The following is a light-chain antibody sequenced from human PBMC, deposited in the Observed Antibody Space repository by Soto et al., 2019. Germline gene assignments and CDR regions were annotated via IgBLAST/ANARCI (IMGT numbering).Light chain of an antibody. CDR2: GAS. V-gene: IGKV3-20*01. J-gene: IGKJ1*01. Sequence: EMVLTQSPDTLSLSPCDRATLSCTTSQTVSSNFLAWYQQRPGQAPRLLIYGASSRATGIPDRFSGGGSGTDFTLTISRLEPEDLAVYYCQQYGSSPETFGQGTKVDI. CDR3: QQYGSSPET. CDR1: QTVSSNF.